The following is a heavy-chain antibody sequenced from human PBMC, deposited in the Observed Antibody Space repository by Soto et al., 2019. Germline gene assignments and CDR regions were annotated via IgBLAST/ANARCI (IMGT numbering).Heavy chain of an antibody. Sequence: QVQLQQWGAGLLKPSETLSLTCDVYGGSFGGYFWSWIRQPPGKGLEWMGEINHGGITNYNPSLKSRIRGSVDTSKSPFCLKLSSVTAADAAGYFCARQGAVTVMFYYHGMDVWGQGASVTVSS. CDR3: ARQGAVTVMFYYHGMDV. CDR1: GGSFGGYF. D-gene: IGHD2-21*02. CDR2: INHGGIT. J-gene: IGHJ6*02. V-gene: IGHV4-34*02.